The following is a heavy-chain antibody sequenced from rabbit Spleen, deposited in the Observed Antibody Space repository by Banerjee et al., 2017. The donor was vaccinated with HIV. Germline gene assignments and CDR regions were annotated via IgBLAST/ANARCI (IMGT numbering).Heavy chain of an antibody. V-gene: IGHV1S40*01. Sequence: QQLVESGGGLVKPGASLTLNCTASGMDFSSGVDMCWVRQAPGKGLEWIACIYTGTNGKTYYANWAKGRFTISKTSSTTVTLQMTSLTVADTATYFCARDAGTSFSTYGMDLWGQGTLVTVS. CDR2: IYTGTNGKT. CDR3: ARDAGTSFSTYGMDL. D-gene: IGHD8-1*01. CDR1: GMDFSSGVD. J-gene: IGHJ6*01.